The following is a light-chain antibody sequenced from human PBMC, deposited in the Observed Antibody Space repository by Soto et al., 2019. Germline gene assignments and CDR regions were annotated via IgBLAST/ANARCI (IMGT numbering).Light chain of an antibody. J-gene: IGKJ1*01. Sequence: DIQMTQSPSSVSASVGDRVTITCRASQGISSWLAWYQQKPGKAPKLLISAASSLQSGVPSRFSGSGSGTDFTLTLCSLQHGCFATYYCQQANSVPWTFGQGTKVEIK. V-gene: IGKV1-12*01. CDR3: QQANSVPWT. CDR2: AAS. CDR1: QGISSW.